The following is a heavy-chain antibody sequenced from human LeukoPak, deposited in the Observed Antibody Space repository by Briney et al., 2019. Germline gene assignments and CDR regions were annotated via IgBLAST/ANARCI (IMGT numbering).Heavy chain of an antibody. CDR2: THDSGKS. Sequence: SETLSLTCTVSGGSITNNYWAWIGQAPGKGLEWIGYTHDSGKSNNKPSLRSRGTISIDTCKKQFFLRWRSVNGAETEVYYGAGSPSSAPSDYWGQGTLVTVSS. CDR1: GGSITNNY. CDR3: AGSPSSAPSDY. V-gene: IGHV4-59*13. J-gene: IGHJ4*02.